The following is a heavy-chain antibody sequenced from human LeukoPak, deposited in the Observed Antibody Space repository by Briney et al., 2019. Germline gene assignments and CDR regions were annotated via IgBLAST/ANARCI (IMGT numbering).Heavy chain of an antibody. D-gene: IGHD3-22*01. CDR2: INAGNGNT. J-gene: IGHJ4*02. V-gene: IGHV1-3*01. CDR3: ARVYYYDSSGPGDY. Sequence: ASVKVSCKASGYTFTSYAMHWVRQAPGQRLEWMGWINAGNGNTKYSQKFQGRVTITRDTSASTAYMELSSMISEDTAVYYCARVYYYDSSGPGDYWGQGTLVTVSS. CDR1: GYTFTSYA.